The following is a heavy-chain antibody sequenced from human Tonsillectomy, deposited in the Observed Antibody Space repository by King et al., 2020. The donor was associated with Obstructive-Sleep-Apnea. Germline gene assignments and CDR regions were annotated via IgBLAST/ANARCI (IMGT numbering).Heavy chain of an antibody. CDR3: ASGAPRRGGY. D-gene: IGHD2-15*01. Sequence: VQLVESGGGLVQPGGSLRLSCAASGFTFSTYSMNWVRQAPGKGLEWVSYISSSSSTIYYTDSVKGRFTISRDNATNSLYLQMNDLRAEDTAVYYCASGAPRRGGYWGQGTLVTVSS. CDR1: GFTFSTYS. CDR2: ISSSSSTI. J-gene: IGHJ4*02. V-gene: IGHV3-48*04.